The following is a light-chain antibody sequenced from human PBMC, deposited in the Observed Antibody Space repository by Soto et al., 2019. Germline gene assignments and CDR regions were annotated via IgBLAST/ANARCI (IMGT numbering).Light chain of an antibody. CDR3: QEYNNWPPFT. CDR2: GAS. V-gene: IGKV3-15*01. Sequence: EIVMTQSPATLSMSPGERATLSCRASQSLSSNLAWYQQKPGQAPRLVIYGASIRATGIPARFSGSGSEREFTLTISSLQFEDLAVYYCQEYNNWPPFTFGPGTKVDIK. CDR1: QSLSSN. J-gene: IGKJ3*01.